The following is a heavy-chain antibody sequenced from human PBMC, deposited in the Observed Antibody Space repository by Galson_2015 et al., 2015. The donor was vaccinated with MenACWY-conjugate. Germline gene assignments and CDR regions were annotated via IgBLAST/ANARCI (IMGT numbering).Heavy chain of an antibody. CDR1: GFTFTNAW. J-gene: IGHJ4*02. CDR3: ATSGAEGAKFGRDD. Sequence: SLRLSCAASGFTFTNAWMNWVRQAPGKGLEWVGHIKSKTNGGTTDYAAPVKGRFTISRDDSKNTLYLQLNSLKTEDTAVYYCATSGAEGAKFGRDDWGQGTLVTVSS. CDR2: IKSKTNGGTT. V-gene: IGHV3-15*01. D-gene: IGHD2-15*01.